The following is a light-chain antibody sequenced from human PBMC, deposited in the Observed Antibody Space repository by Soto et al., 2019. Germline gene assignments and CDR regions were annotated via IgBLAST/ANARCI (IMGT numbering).Light chain of an antibody. Sequence: EIVLTQSPGTLSLSPGERATLSCRASQSVSSNYLAWYQQKPGQAPRLLIYGASSRATGIPEMFSGSGSGTVFTVTISSLEPKDFSVNCCQRCGISRIFGQGTRLEIK. CDR3: QRCGISRI. V-gene: IGKV3-20*01. CDR1: QSVSSNY. J-gene: IGKJ5*01. CDR2: GAS.